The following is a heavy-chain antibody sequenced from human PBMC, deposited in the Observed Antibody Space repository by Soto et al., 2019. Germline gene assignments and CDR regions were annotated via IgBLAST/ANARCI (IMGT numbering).Heavy chain of an antibody. CDR2: IKSKTDGGKT. CDR1: GFTFSNAW. D-gene: IGHD3-10*01. CDR3: TSITMVRGVIITSYYYYYGMDV. J-gene: IGHJ6*04. V-gene: IGHV3-15*01. Sequence: GGSLRLSCAASGFTFSNAWMSWVRQAPGKGLEWVGRIKSKTDGGKTDYAAPVKGRFTISRDDSKNTLYLQMNSLKTEDTAVYYCTSITMVRGVIITSYYYYYGMDVWGKGPTVTVSS.